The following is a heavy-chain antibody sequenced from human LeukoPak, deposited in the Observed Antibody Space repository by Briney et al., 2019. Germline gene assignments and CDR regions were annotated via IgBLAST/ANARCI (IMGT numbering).Heavy chain of an antibody. D-gene: IGHD2-2*01. V-gene: IGHV3-23*01. CDR3: AKDHRLLGRDIVVVPAAFGSDY. J-gene: IGHJ4*02. Sequence: GGSLRLSCVASGFTFSSHAMSWVRHAPGKGLEWVSAISGSGGSTYYADSVKGRFTISRDNSKNTLYLQMNSLRAEDTAVYYCAKDHRLLGRDIVVVPAAFGSDYWGQGTLVTVSS. CDR2: ISGSGGST. CDR1: GFTFSSHA.